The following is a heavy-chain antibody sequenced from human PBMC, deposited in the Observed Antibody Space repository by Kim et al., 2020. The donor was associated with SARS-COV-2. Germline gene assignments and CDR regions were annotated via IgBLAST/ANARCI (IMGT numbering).Heavy chain of an antibody. J-gene: IGHJ2*01. CDR2: INHSGRT. CDR3: ARRLSNTSGWGSYSCDL. CDR1: GGSFSGYY. V-gene: IGHV4-34*01. Sequence: SETLSLTCAVYGGSFSGYYWSWIRQPPGKGLEWIGEINHSGRTNYNPSLKSRVTISVDTSKNQFSLKLTSVTAADAALYFCARRLSNTSGWGSYSCDLWG. D-gene: IGHD3-10*01.